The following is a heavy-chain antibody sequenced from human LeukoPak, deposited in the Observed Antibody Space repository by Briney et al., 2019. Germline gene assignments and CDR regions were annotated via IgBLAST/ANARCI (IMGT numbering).Heavy chain of an antibody. CDR3: ARHCGGDCYSALDY. Sequence: GGSLRLSCATSGFTFVDYGLSWVRQAPGKGLEWVSYISSSGSTIYYADSVKGRFTISRDNAKNSLYLQMNSLRAEDTAVYYCARHCGGDCYSALDYWGQGTLVTVSS. CDR1: GFTFVDYG. J-gene: IGHJ4*02. D-gene: IGHD2-21*02. V-gene: IGHV3-48*03. CDR2: ISSSGSTI.